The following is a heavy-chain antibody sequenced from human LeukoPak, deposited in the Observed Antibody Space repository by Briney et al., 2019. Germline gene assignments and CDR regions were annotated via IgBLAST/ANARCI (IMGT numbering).Heavy chain of an antibody. J-gene: IGHJ4*02. CDR1: GGTFSSYA. CDR3: ARDRGEWYDSSGYYGD. Sequence: SVKVSCKASGGTFSSYAISWVRQAPGQGLEWMGRIIPIFGIANYAQKFQGRVTITADKSTSTVYMELSSLRSEDTAVYYCARDRGEWYDSSGYYGDWGQGTLVTVSS. V-gene: IGHV1-69*04. CDR2: IIPIFGIA. D-gene: IGHD3-22*01.